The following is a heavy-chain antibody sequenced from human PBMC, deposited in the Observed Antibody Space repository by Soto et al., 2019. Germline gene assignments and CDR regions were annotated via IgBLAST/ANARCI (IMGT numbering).Heavy chain of an antibody. Sequence: QQQLHESGPGLVKPSETLSLTCTVSGGSISSNSYYWGWIRQPPGKGLEWIGSIFYTGITYYNPSLKRRVTISVDTSKNQSYLRLSSVTAADTAVYYCARRKWGSGWYIDYWGQGSLVTVSS. CDR2: IFYTGIT. CDR1: GGSISSNSYY. D-gene: IGHD6-19*01. V-gene: IGHV4-39*01. CDR3: ARRKWGSGWYIDY. J-gene: IGHJ4*02.